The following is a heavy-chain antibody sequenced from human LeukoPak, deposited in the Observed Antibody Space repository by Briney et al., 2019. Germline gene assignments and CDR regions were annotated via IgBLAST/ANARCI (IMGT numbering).Heavy chain of an antibody. CDR3: ARELSGTTSYYFDY. CDR2: ISTSGNTR. Sequence: GGSLSLSCAASGFTFSSYEMNWVRKAPGKGLEWVSYISTSGNTRYYAGSVKGRFTISRDNAKNSLYLQMNSLRVEYTAVYYCARELSGTTSYYFDYWGQGTLVTVSS. J-gene: IGHJ4*02. CDR1: GFTFSSYE. V-gene: IGHV3-48*03. D-gene: IGHD1-7*01.